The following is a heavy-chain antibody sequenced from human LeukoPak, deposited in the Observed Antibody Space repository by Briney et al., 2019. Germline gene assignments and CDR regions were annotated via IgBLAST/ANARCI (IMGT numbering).Heavy chain of an antibody. CDR3: ARDSPAGGKENFHY. V-gene: IGHV1-2*02. D-gene: IGHD6-13*01. CDR2: INPNSGGT. CDR1: VYTYTDYY. J-gene: IGHJ4*02. Sequence: ASVNVSCKSSVYTYTDYYIHWVRQAPGQGLEGMGWINPNSGGTNYAQRFQGRVTMTRDMSTRTVDVDVSRLRYEEAAVYYCARDSPAGGKENFHYWAQGTLVTVSS.